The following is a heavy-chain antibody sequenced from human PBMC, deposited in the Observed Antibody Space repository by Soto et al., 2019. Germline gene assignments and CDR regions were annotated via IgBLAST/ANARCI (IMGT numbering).Heavy chain of an antibody. CDR2: INHSGST. CDR1: GGSFSGYY. D-gene: IGHD2-15*01. J-gene: IGHJ3*02. V-gene: IGHV4-34*01. Sequence: QVQLQQWGAGLLKPSETLSLTCAVYGGSFSGYYWSWIRQPPGKGLEWIGEINHSGSTNYNPSLKSRVTISVDTSTSEFSLKLSSVTAADTAVYYCARPGYCSGGSCLYDAFDIWGQGTMVTVSS. CDR3: ARPGYCSGGSCLYDAFDI.